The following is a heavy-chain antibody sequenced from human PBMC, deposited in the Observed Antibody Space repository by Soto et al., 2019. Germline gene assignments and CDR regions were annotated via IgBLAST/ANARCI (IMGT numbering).Heavy chain of an antibody. CDR1: GDRFSNSW. CDR3: ARQDGYALYYFDS. D-gene: IGHD5-12*01. CDR2: IYPGDSDT. V-gene: IGHV5-51*01. Sequence: PVESLKICCKVSGDRFSNSWIAWVRQMPGKGLEWMGIIYPGDSDTRYSPSFQGQVTISTDRSLSTAYLQWSSLKASDTAMYYCARQDGYALYYFDSWGPGTLVTAPQ. J-gene: IGHJ4*02.